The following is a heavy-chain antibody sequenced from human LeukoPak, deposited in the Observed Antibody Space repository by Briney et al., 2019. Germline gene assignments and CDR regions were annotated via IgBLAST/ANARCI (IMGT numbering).Heavy chain of an antibody. V-gene: IGHV3-7*01. CDR1: EFTFSWYW. CDR2: INQDGSDE. D-gene: IGHD3-3*01. CDR3: GRYLRSTSGSI. J-gene: IGHJ4*02. Sequence: GGSLRLSCAASEFTFSWYWMSWVRQAPGKGLEWVASINQDGSDEYYVDSVKGRFTISRDNAKNSLYLQVNSLRAEDTAVYYCGRYLRSTSGSIWGQGTLVTVSS.